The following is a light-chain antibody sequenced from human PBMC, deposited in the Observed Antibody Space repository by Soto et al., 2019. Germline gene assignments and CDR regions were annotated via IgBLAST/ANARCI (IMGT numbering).Light chain of an antibody. CDR2: DVS. CDR3: QHYYRYPWT. Sequence: DIQMTQSPTTLSASVGDRVTITCRASQIVSNVLAWFQQKPGKGPELLIYDVSNLQSGVPSRFSGSGSGTEFPLTISSLKPDDFAVYYCQHYYRYPWTFGQGTQVEIK. CDR1: QIVSNV. V-gene: IGKV1-5*01. J-gene: IGKJ1*01.